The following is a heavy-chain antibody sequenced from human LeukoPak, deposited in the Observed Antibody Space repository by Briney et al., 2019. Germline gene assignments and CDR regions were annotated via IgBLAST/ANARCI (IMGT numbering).Heavy chain of an antibody. J-gene: IGHJ4*02. D-gene: IGHD5-24*01. Sequence: SETLSLTCTVSGGSISSYYWSWIRQPPGKGLEWIGYIYYSGSTNYNPSLKSRVTISVDTSKNQFSLKLSSVTAADTAVYYCARSGDGYILNYWGQGTLVTVSS. CDR2: IYYSGST. CDR3: ARSGDGYILNY. V-gene: IGHV4-59*01. CDR1: GGSISSYY.